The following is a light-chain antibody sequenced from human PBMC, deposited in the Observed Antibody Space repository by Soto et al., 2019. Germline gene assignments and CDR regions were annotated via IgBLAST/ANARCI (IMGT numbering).Light chain of an antibody. CDR3: QQYFSYPYT. Sequence: AIRMTQSPSSFSASTGDRVTITCRASQDISSYLAWYQQKVGKAPKLLIYAAATLQRGAPSRFSGSGSGTDFPLTISRLQSEDFATYYYQQYFSYPYTFGQGTKLEI. CDR2: AAA. CDR1: QDISSY. J-gene: IGKJ2*01. V-gene: IGKV1-8*01.